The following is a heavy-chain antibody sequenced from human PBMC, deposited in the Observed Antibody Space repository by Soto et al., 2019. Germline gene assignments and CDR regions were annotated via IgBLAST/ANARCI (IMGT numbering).Heavy chain of an antibody. CDR1: VRSISSCGYY. D-gene: IGHD3-22*01. J-gene: IGHJ6*02. Sequence: SEYLSLTCTLSVRSISSCGYYWSWIRQHPVKGLEWIGYIYYSGSTYYNPYLKSRVTISVDTSKNQFSLKLSSVTAADTAVYSCARDGRAYYPHYYYGMDVWGQGSTVTSP. V-gene: IGHV4-31*03. CDR3: ARDGRAYYPHYYYGMDV. CDR2: IYYSGST.